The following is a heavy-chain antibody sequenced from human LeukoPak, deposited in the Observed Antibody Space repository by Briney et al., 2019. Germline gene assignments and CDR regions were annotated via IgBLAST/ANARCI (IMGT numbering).Heavy chain of an antibody. CDR3: TKSGPPDPY. CDR2: IYSGDNT. Sequence: GGSLRLSCAASGLTVSSNDMSWVRQAPGKGLEWVSFIYSGDNTFYADSVKGRFTISGDNAKNTLYLQMDSLRAEDTAMYYCTKSGPPDPYWGQGTMVTVSS. J-gene: IGHJ3*01. D-gene: IGHD1-14*01. V-gene: IGHV3-53*01. CDR1: GLTVSSND.